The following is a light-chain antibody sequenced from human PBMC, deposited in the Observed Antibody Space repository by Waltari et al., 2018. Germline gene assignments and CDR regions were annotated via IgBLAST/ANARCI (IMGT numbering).Light chain of an antibody. Sequence: QSALTQPASVSGSPGQSITISCTGTNSDIGNYNLVSWYQQYPGKAPKLVIYEDSQRPSGVSHRFSGSKSGNTASLTISGLQADDESDFHCSSLATSGIWVFGGGTRLTVL. J-gene: IGLJ3*02. CDR2: EDS. CDR1: NSDIGNYNL. CDR3: SSLATSGIWV. V-gene: IGLV2-23*01.